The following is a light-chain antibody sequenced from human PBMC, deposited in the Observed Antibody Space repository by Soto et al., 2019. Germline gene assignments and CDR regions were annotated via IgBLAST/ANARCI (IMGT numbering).Light chain of an antibody. CDR2: DAS. V-gene: IGKV3-11*01. Sequence: EIVLSQSPATLSLSTGERATLSCRASQSIGYYLAWYQEKPGQAPRLLIYDASIRATGIPARFSGSWSGTDFTLTINGLEPEDSAVYYCQQRSNWPTFGQGTRLEIK. CDR1: QSIGYY. CDR3: QQRSNWPT. J-gene: IGKJ5*01.